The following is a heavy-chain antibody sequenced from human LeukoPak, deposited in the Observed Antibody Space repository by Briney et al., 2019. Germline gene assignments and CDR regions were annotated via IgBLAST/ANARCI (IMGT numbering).Heavy chain of an antibody. D-gene: IGHD6-13*01. CDR1: GFTFRNYW. V-gene: IGHV3-7*01. J-gene: IGHJ4*02. Sequence: GGSLRLSCAASGFTFRNYWMSWVRQAPGKGLEWVANIKEDGSEKHYVDSVKGRFTISRDNAKNSLYLQSLYLQMNSLRAEDTAVYYCARAHYSSFDYWGQGTLVTVPS. CDR3: ARAHYSSFDY. CDR2: IKEDGSEK.